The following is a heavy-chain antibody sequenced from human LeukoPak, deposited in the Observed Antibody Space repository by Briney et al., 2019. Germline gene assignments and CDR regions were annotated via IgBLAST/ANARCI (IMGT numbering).Heavy chain of an antibody. D-gene: IGHD2-2*01. J-gene: IGHJ6*03. CDR2: ISSGGTYE. Sequence: QSGGSLRLSCAASGFTFSNYAMHWVRQAPGKGLEWVSLISSGGTYEYYADSVKGRFTISRDNYKNTLYLQMNSLSAEDTAVYYCAKRGNPAVGHHYLDVWGKGTTVSVSS. CDR1: GFTFSNYA. CDR3: AKRGNPAVGHHYLDV. V-gene: IGHV3-30*07.